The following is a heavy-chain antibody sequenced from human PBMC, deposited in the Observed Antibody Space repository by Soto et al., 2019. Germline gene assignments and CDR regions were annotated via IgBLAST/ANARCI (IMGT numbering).Heavy chain of an antibody. V-gene: IGHV3-23*01. D-gene: IGHD6-13*01. CDR1: VIIFSSHA. CDR2: ISGSGGST. Sequence: PWVCVGVNCAASVIIFSSHAMSWERQAPWQGLEWVSAISGSGGSTYYADSVKGRLTISRDNSKNTLYLHMNSLRAEDTAVYYCAIPLAAAGTWLVDYGMDVCREGTTVTASS. CDR3: AIPLAAAGTWLVDYGMDV. J-gene: IGHJ6*01.